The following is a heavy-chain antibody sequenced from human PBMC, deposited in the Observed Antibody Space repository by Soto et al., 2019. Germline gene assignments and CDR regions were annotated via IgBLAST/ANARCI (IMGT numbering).Heavy chain of an antibody. CDR2: IYHSGST. Sequence: LSLTCAVSGGSISSGGYSWGWIRQPPGKGLEWIGYIYHSGSTYYNPSLKSRVTISVDRSKNQFSLKLSSVTAADTAVYYCARGSGYYARYYFDYWGHGTLVTVSS. CDR1: GGSISSGGYS. J-gene: IGHJ4*01. D-gene: IGHD3-3*01. CDR3: ARGSGYYARYYFDY. V-gene: IGHV4-30-2*01.